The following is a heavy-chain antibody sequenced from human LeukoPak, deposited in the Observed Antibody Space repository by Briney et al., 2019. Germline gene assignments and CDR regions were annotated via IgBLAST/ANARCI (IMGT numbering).Heavy chain of an antibody. J-gene: IGHJ4*02. CDR1: GFTFSSYS. Sequence: GGSLRLSCTASGFTFSSYSMSWVRQAPGKGLEWVANIKQDCSEKYYVASVKGRVTISRDNAKNSLYLQMNSLRSEDTAVYYCARGHSRGWYGDWGQGTLVTVSS. D-gene: IGHD6-19*01. V-gene: IGHV3-7*03. CDR2: IKQDCSEK. CDR3: ARGHSRGWYGD.